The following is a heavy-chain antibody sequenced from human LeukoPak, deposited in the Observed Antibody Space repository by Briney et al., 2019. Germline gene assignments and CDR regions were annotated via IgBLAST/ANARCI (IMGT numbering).Heavy chain of an antibody. Sequence: SETPSLTCAVYGGSFSGYYWSWIRQPPGKGLEWIGEINHSGSTNYNPSLKSRVTISVDTSKNQFSLKLSSVTAADTAVYYCARGGHVLLWFGELFRFDYWGQGTLVTVSS. D-gene: IGHD3-10*01. J-gene: IGHJ4*02. CDR2: INHSGST. CDR1: GGSFSGYY. V-gene: IGHV4-34*01. CDR3: ARGGHVLLWFGELFRFDY.